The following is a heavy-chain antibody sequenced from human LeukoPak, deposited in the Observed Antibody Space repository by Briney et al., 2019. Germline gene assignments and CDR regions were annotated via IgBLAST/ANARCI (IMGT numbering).Heavy chain of an antibody. CDR3: ASQSNKDY. J-gene: IGHJ4*02. Sequence: SETLSLTCTVSGGSISSSSYYWGWIRQPPGKGLEWIGSIYYSGSTYYNPSLKSRVTISVDTSKNQFSLKLSSVTAADTAAYYCASQSNKDYWGQGTLVTVSS. CDR1: GGSISSSSYY. V-gene: IGHV4-39*01. D-gene: IGHD1/OR15-1a*01. CDR2: IYYSGST.